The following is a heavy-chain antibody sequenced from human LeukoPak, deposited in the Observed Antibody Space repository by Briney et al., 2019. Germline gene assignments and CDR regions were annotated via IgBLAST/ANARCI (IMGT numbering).Heavy chain of an antibody. CDR1: GGSISSYY. Sequence: SETLSLTCTVSGGSISSYYWSWIRQPAGKGLEWIGRIYTSGSTNYNPSLKSRVTMSVDTSKNQFSLKLSSVTAADTAVYYCAREGDQYDLNGFDIWGQGTMVTVSS. V-gene: IGHV4-4*07. D-gene: IGHD2-21*01. CDR3: AREGDQYDLNGFDI. J-gene: IGHJ3*02. CDR2: IYTSGST.